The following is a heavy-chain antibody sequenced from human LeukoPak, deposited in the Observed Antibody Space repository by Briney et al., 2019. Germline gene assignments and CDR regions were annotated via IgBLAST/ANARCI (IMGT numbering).Heavy chain of an antibody. J-gene: IGHJ6*02. CDR1: GGTFSSYA. CDR2: IIPIFGTA. CDR3: ARVGSGSYYPDDYYYYGMDV. D-gene: IGHD3-10*01. V-gene: IGHV1-69*01. Sequence: GASVKVSCKASGGTFSSYAISWVRQAPGQGLEWMGGIIPIFGTANYAQKFQGRATITADESTSTAYMELSSLRSEDTAVYYCARVGSGSYYPDDYYYYGMDVWGQGTTVTVSS.